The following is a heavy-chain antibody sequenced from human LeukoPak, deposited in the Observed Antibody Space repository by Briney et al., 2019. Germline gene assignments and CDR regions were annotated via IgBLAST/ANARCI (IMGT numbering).Heavy chain of an antibody. D-gene: IGHD5-24*01. CDR1: GGTFSSYA. J-gene: IGHJ4*02. Sequence: ASVKVSCKASGGTFSSYAISWVRQAPGQGLEWMGRIIPILGIANYAQKFQDRVTITADKSTSTAYMELSSLRSEDTAVYYCARSRDGYNYSPYFDYWGQGTLVTVSS. CDR3: ARSRDGYNYSPYFDY. CDR2: IIPILGIA. V-gene: IGHV1-69*04.